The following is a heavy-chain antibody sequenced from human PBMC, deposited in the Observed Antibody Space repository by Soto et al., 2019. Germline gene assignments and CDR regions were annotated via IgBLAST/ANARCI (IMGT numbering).Heavy chain of an antibody. CDR1: GGSFSGYY. CDR3: ARMVRGVIITDQEGMDV. Sequence: SETLSLTCAVYGGSFSGYYWSWIRQPPGKGLEWIGEINHSGSTNYNPSLKSRVTISVDTSKNQFSLKLSSVTAADTAVYYCARMVRGVIITDQEGMDVWGQGTTVTVSS. V-gene: IGHV4-34*01. CDR2: INHSGST. J-gene: IGHJ6*02. D-gene: IGHD3-10*01.